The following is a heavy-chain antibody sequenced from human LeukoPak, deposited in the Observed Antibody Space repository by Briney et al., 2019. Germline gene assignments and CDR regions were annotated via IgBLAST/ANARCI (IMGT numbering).Heavy chain of an antibody. D-gene: IGHD3-3*01. J-gene: IGHJ4*02. Sequence: GGSLRLSCAASGFTFSSYSMNWVRQAPGKGLEWVSSISSSSSYIYYADSVKGRFTISRDNAKNSLYLQMNSLRAEDTAVYYCARVDWYYDFWSGYYGGYYFAYWGQGTLVTVSS. CDR2: ISSSSSYI. V-gene: IGHV3-21*01. CDR3: ARVDWYYDFWSGYYGGYYFAY. CDR1: GFTFSSYS.